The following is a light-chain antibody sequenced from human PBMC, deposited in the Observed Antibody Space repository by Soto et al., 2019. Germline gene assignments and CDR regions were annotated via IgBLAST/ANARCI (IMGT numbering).Light chain of an antibody. CDR3: QHYNSYSWT. CDR2: DAS. CDR1: QSITIW. J-gene: IGKJ1*01. V-gene: IGKV1-5*01. Sequence: DIQMTQSPSTLSASVGDRVTITCRASQSITIWLAWYQQKPGKALKLLIFDASSLESGVPSRFSGSGSETEFTLTISSLQPDDFATFYCQHYNSYSWTFGQGTQGEIK.